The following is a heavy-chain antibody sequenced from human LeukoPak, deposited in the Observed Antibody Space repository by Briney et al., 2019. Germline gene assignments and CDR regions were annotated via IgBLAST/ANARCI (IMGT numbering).Heavy chain of an antibody. V-gene: IGHV4-4*09. J-gene: IGHJ5*01. Sequence: SETLSLTCTVSGGSISSYYWSWIRQPPGKGLEWIGYIYTSGSTNYNPSLKSRVTISVDTSKNQFSLKLSSVTAADTAVYYCARQNDILTGYYWFDSWGQGTLVTVSS. CDR3: ARQNDILTGYYWFDS. CDR2: IYTSGST. CDR1: GGSISSYY. D-gene: IGHD3-9*01.